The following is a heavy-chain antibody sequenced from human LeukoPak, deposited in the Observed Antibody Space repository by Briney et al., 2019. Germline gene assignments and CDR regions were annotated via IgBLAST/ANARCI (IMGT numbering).Heavy chain of an antibody. J-gene: IGHJ4*02. V-gene: IGHV4-39*01. CDR2: VYYSGST. Sequence: SETLSLTCTVSGGSISSSSYYWGWIRQPPGKGLEWIGSVYYSGSTYYNPSLKSRVTISVDTSKNQFSLKLSSVTAADTAVYYCARQLGYCSSTSCYADKVDYWGQGTLVTVSS. CDR1: GGSISSSSYY. D-gene: IGHD2-2*01. CDR3: ARQLGYCSSTSCYADKVDY.